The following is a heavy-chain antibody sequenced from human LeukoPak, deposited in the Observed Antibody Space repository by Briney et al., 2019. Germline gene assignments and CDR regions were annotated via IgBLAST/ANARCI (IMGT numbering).Heavy chain of an antibody. D-gene: IGHD6-13*01. CDR1: GFTVSSNY. J-gene: IGHJ4*02. CDR2: IYSGGST. V-gene: IGHV3-53*01. Sequence: GGSLRLSCAASGFTVSSNYMSWVRQAPGKGLEWVSVIYSGGSTYYADSVKGRFTISRDNSKNTLYLQMNSLRAEDTAVYYCAKDPGIAAASTGYWGQGTLVTVSS. CDR3: AKDPGIAAASTGY.